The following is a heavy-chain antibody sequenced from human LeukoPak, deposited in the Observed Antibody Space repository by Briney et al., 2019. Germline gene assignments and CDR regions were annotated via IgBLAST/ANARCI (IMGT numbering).Heavy chain of an antibody. D-gene: IGHD5-12*01. CDR3: AILGYPRGLYGMDV. Sequence: GPVKPSCKPAGLTLPGHYVHWVRQAPGHGPEWMGWINPHNCDTEYAQNCQGRVTITRDNSITTVYMDLTSLTSDDTAIYYCAILGYPRGLYGMDVWGQGTTHSLSS. CDR2: INPHNCDT. J-gene: IGHJ6*02. CDR1: GLTLPGHY. V-gene: IGHV1-2*02.